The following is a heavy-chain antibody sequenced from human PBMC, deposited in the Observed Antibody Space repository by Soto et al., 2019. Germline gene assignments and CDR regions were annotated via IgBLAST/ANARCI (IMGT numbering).Heavy chain of an antibody. CDR2: IYYSGST. Sequence: NPSETLSLTCTVSGGSISSYYWSWIRQPPGKGLERIGYIYYSGSTNYNPSLKSRVTISVDTSKNQFSLKLSSVTAADTAVYYCARHTYGSGSYYIEALDYWGQGTLVTVSS. CDR3: ARHTYGSGSYYIEALDY. V-gene: IGHV4-59*08. CDR1: GGSISSYY. J-gene: IGHJ4*02. D-gene: IGHD3-10*01.